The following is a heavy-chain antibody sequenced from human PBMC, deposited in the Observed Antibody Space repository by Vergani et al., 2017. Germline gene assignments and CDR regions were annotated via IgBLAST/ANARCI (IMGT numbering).Heavy chain of an antibody. CDR3: AKGDSSGYSYFDY. D-gene: IGHD3-22*01. CDR1: GFSFDDYA. CDR2: ISRNSGAI. Sequence: EVQMEESGGGLVQPGRSLRLSCAASGFSFDDYAMHWVRQGPGKGLEWVSGISRNSGAIGYADSVKGRFTISRDNAKNSLYLQMNSLRAEDTALYYCAKGDSSGYSYFDYWGQGTLVTVSS. V-gene: IGHV3-9*01. J-gene: IGHJ4*02.